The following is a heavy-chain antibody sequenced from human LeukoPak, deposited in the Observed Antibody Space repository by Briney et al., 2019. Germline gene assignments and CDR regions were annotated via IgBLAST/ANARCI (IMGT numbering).Heavy chain of an antibody. CDR2: TSSGSSYI. CDR3: AREFYYYDSSGYYPGDFQH. Sequence: KAGGSLRLSCAASGFTFSSYSMNWVRQAPGKGLEWVSSTSSGSSYIYYADSVKGRFTISRDNAKNSLNLQMNSLRVEDTAVYYCAREFYYYDSSGYYPGDFQHWGQGTLVTVSS. V-gene: IGHV3-21*01. J-gene: IGHJ1*01. CDR1: GFTFSSYS. D-gene: IGHD3-22*01.